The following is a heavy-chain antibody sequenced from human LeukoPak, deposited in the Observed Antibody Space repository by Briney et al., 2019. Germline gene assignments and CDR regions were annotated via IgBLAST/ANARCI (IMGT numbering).Heavy chain of an antibody. Sequence: SVKVSCKASGFTFTSSAMQWVRQARGQRLEWIGWIVVGSGNTNYAQKFQERVTITRDMSTSTAYMELSSLRSEDTAVYYCAADGGYSSFRRKNGMDVWGQGTTVTVSS. D-gene: IGHD5-18*01. CDR3: AADGGYSSFRRKNGMDV. J-gene: IGHJ6*02. CDR1: GFTFTSSA. V-gene: IGHV1-58*02. CDR2: IVVGSGNT.